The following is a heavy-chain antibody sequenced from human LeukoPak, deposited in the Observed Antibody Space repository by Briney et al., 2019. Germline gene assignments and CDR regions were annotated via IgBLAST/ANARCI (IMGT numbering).Heavy chain of an antibody. CDR2: IIPIFGTA. CDR3: ARDRSPAYYYDSSGYYHFDY. J-gene: IGHJ4*02. Sequence: SVTVSCKASGGTFSSYAISWVRQAPGQGLEWMGGIIPIFGTANYAQKFQGRVTITADESTSTAYMELSSLRSEDTAVYYCARDRSPAYYYDSSGYYHFDYWGQGILVTVSS. CDR1: GGTFSSYA. V-gene: IGHV1-69*13. D-gene: IGHD3-22*01.